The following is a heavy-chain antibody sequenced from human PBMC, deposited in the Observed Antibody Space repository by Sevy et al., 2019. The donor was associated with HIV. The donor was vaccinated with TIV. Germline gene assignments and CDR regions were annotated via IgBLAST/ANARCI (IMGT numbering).Heavy chain of an antibody. CDR1: GFTFSSYA. CDR3: AKDGLTYSSGSYFDF. D-gene: IGHD6-19*01. V-gene: IGHV3-23*01. J-gene: IGHJ4*02. CDR2: IGGSGVTT. Sequence: GGSLRLSCTASGFTFSSYAMSWDRQAPGKGLEWVSAIGGSGVTTYYADSVKGRFTISRDNSKNTLYLQMNSLRAEDTAVYYCAKDGLTYSSGSYFDFWGQGTLVTVSS.